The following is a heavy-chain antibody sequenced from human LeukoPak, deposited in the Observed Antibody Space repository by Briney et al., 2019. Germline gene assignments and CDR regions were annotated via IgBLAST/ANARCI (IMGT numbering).Heavy chain of an antibody. CDR1: GGSISSGDYY. D-gene: IGHD5-12*01. J-gene: IGHJ5*02. Sequence: PSETLSLTCTVSGGSISSGDYYWSWIRQPPGKGLEWIGYIYYSGSTNYNPSLKSRVTISVDTSKNQFSLKLSSVTAADTAVYYCARDRGVATTHLRWFDPWGQGTLVTVSS. V-gene: IGHV4-61*08. CDR3: ARDRGVATTHLRWFDP. CDR2: IYYSGST.